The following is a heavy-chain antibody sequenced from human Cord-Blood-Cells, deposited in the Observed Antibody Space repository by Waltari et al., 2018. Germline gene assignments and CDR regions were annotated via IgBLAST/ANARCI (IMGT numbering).Heavy chain of an antibody. CDR2: FDPEEGET. CDR1: GYTLTELS. J-gene: IGHJ3*02. Sequence: QVQLVQSGAEVKKPGASVKVSCKVSGYTLTELSMHWVRQAPGKGLEWMGGFDPEEGETIYAQKFQGRVTMTEDTSTDTAYMELSSLRSEDTAVYYCATPVLRFLEWLISPWAFDIWGQGTMVTVSS. CDR3: ATPVLRFLEWLISPWAFDI. D-gene: IGHD3-3*01. V-gene: IGHV1-24*01.